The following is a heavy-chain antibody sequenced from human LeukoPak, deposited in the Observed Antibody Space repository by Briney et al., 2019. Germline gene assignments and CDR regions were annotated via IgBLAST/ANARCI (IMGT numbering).Heavy chain of an antibody. V-gene: IGHV4-59*13. Sequence: SETLSLTCTVSGGSITNNYWAWIRQPPGKGLEWIGYTHDSGNSNYNPSIRSRVTISIDTSKNQFSLKLTSVTAADTAVYYCARERSAAPADYWGQGTLVTVST. D-gene: IGHD6-13*01. CDR3: ARERSAAPADY. J-gene: IGHJ4*02. CDR2: THDSGNS. CDR1: GGSITNNY.